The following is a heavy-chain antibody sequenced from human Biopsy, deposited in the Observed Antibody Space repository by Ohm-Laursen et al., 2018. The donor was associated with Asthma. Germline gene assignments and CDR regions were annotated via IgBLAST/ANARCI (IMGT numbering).Heavy chain of an antibody. Sequence: ASVKVSCKSLGGTFNTYVIGWVRQAPGQGLEWMGGINSVFGTTTYPQKFQDRVTITADDSTSTVYMELSSLGSEDTAVYYCARKAGSCISRTCYSLDFWGQGTLVTVPS. CDR1: GGTFNTYV. J-gene: IGHJ4*02. CDR3: ARKAGSCISRTCYSLDF. CDR2: INSVFGTT. V-gene: IGHV1-69*13. D-gene: IGHD2-2*01.